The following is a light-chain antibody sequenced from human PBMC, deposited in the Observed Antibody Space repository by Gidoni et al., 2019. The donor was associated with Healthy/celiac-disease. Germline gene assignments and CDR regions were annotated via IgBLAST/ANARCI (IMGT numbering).Light chain of an antibody. CDR3: CSYAGSYTFGWV. CDR2: DVS. J-gene: IGLJ3*02. CDR1: SSDVGGYNY. V-gene: IGLV2-11*01. Sequence: QSALTQPRSVSGSPGPSVTISCTGTSSDVGGYNYVSWYQQHPGKAPKLMIYDVSKRPPGVPDRCSGSKSGNTASLTISGLQAEDEADYYCCSYAGSYTFGWVFGGGTKLTVL.